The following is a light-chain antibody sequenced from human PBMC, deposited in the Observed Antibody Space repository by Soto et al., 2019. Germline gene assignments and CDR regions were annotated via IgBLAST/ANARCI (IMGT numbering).Light chain of an antibody. J-gene: IGKJ1*01. CDR3: QQYGSSPWT. Sequence: ENVLTQSPGTLSLSPGERATLSCRASQSVNSNLAWYQQKLGQAPRVLIYGASSRATGIPDRFSGSGSGTDFTLTISRLEPEDFAVYYCQQYGSSPWTFGQGTKVDIK. CDR1: QSVNSN. V-gene: IGKV3-20*01. CDR2: GAS.